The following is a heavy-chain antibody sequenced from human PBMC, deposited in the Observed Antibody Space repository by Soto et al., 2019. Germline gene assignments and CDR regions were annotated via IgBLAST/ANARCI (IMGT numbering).Heavy chain of an antibody. Sequence: SETLSLTCTVSGGSISSYYWSWIRQPPGKGLEWIGYIYYSGSTNYNPSLKSRITISVDTSKNQFSLKLSSVTAADTAVYYCARHGRWHDLDIWGQGTMVTVSS. D-gene: IGHD1-1*01. CDR2: IYYSGST. CDR3: ARHGRWHDLDI. V-gene: IGHV4-59*08. J-gene: IGHJ3*02. CDR1: GGSISSYY.